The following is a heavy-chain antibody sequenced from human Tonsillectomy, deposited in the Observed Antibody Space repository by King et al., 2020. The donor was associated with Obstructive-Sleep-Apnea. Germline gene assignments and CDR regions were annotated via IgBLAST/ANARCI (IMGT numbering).Heavy chain of an antibody. CDR2: IYSGGST. D-gene: IGHD5-12*01. J-gene: IGHJ4*02. CDR3: ARVGLHSGYEHFFKEYYFDY. CDR1: GFTVNSKY. Sequence: VQLVESGGGLVQPGGSLRLSCAASGFTVNSKYMSWVRQAPGKGLEWVSVIYSGGSTYYADSVKGRFTISRDNSKNTLHLQMNSLRAEDTAVYYCARVGLHSGYEHFFKEYYFDYWGQGTLVTVSS. V-gene: IGHV3-66*01.